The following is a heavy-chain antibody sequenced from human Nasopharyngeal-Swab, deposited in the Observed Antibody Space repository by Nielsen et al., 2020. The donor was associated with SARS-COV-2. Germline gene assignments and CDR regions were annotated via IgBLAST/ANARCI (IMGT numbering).Heavy chain of an antibody. CDR2: ISASGSVT. Sequence: GESLKISCAASGFTFSDYVLNWVRQTPGKGLQWVSSISASGSVTYYADSVKGRFTISRDYSRHTLYLRMNSLTAEDTAVYYCAKPLGSGGVYDYWGQGNLVTVSS. CDR3: AKPLGSGGVYDY. D-gene: IGHD2-8*02. J-gene: IGHJ4*02. V-gene: IGHV3-23*01. CDR1: GFTFSDYV.